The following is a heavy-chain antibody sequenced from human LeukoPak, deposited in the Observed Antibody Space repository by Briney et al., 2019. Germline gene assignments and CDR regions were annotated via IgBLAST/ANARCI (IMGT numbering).Heavy chain of an antibody. Sequence: PGGSLRLSCAASGFAVSSNYMSWVRQAPGKGLEWVSVIYSGGSTYYADSVKGRFTISGDNSKNTLYLQMNSLRAEDTAVYYCARDLNTLDGYNYWGHRGQGTLVTVSS. CDR3: ARDLNTLDGYNYWGH. V-gene: IGHV3-66*01. J-gene: IGHJ4*02. CDR2: IYSGGST. CDR1: GFAVSSNY. D-gene: IGHD5-24*01.